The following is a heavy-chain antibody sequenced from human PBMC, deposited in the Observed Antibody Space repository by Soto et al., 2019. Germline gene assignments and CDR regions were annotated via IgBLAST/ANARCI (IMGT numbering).Heavy chain of an antibody. D-gene: IGHD6-19*01. J-gene: IGHJ4*02. Sequence: QVQLVESGGGVVQPGRSLRLSCAASGFTFSSYGMHWVRQAPGKGLEWVAVIWYDGSNKYYADSVKGRFTLSRDNSKNTLYLQMNSLRAEDTAVYYCARGPWDYSGLTFFDYWGQGTLVTVSS. CDR2: IWYDGSNK. CDR1: GFTFSSYG. V-gene: IGHV3-33*01. CDR3: ARGPWDYSGLTFFDY.